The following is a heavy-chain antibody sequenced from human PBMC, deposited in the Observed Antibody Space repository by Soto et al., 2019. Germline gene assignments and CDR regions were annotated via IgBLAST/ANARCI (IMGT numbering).Heavy chain of an antibody. Sequence: ASVKVSCKASGYIFSYYAIHWVRQAPGQGLEWMGWINPNSGGTNYAQKFQGWVTMTRDTSISTAYMELSRLRSDDTAVYYCARVTYYYDSSGYSSDYYYGMDVWGQGTTVTVSS. CDR2: INPNSGGT. V-gene: IGHV1-2*04. D-gene: IGHD3-22*01. CDR3: ARVTYYYDSSGYSSDYYYGMDV. CDR1: GYIFSYYA. J-gene: IGHJ6*02.